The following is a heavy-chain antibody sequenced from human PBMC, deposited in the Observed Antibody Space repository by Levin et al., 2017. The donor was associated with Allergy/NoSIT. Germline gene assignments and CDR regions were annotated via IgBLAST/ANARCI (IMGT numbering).Heavy chain of an antibody. V-gene: IGHV3-23*01. J-gene: IGHJ2*01. CDR1: GFTFSSYA. CDR2: ISATGVST. D-gene: IGHD1-26*01. CDR3: ADFSVSSALDL. Sequence: GGSLRLSCAASGFTFSSYAMSWVRQAPGKGLEWVSTISATGVSTYYADSVKGRFTISRDNSKNTLYLQMNSLRAEDTAVYYCADFSVSSALDLWGRGTLVTVSS.